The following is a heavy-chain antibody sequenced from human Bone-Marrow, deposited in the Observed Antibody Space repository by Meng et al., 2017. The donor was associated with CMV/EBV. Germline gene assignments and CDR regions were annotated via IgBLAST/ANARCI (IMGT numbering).Heavy chain of an antibody. CDR2: IYYSGST. CDR3: ARDSFYYYDSSGYAYFDY. V-gene: IGHV4-39*07. CDR1: GGSISSSSYY. J-gene: IGHJ4*02. Sequence: GSLRLSCTVSGGSISSSSYYWGWIRQPPGKGLEWIGSIYYSGSTYYNPSLKSRVTISVDTSKNQFSLKLSSVTAADTAVYYCARDSFYYYDSSGYAYFDYWGQGMLVTVSS. D-gene: IGHD3-22*01.